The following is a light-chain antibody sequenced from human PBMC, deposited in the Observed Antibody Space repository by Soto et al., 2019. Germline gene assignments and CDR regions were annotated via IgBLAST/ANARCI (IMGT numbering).Light chain of an antibody. CDR1: SGHSSYA. V-gene: IGLV4-69*01. CDR2: LNSDGSH. J-gene: IGLJ1*01. CDR3: QTLWTGIQVV. Sequence: QPVLTQSPSASASLGASVKLTCTLSSGHSSYAIAWHQQQPEKGPRYLMKLNSDGSHSKGDGIPDRFSGSSSGAERYLTISSLQSADEADYYCQTLWTGIQVVFGTGTKLTVL.